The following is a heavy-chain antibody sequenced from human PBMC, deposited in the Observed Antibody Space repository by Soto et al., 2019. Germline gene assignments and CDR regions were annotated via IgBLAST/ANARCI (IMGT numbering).Heavy chain of an antibody. CDR3: ARAGDDCSAANCYVIDY. Sequence: ASVKVSFKASGYTFTSSAMHWVRQAPGQRLEWMGWINTGKGNTKYSQKFQGRVTITSDTSASTAYMDLSSLRSEDTAMYYCARAGDDCSAANCYVIDYWGQGTLVTVSS. V-gene: IGHV1-3*04. D-gene: IGHD2-2*01. CDR1: GYTFTSSA. J-gene: IGHJ4*02. CDR2: INTGKGNT.